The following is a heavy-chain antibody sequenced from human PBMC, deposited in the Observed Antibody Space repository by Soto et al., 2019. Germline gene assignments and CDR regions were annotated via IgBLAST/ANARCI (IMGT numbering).Heavy chain of an antibody. Sequence: QVQLVQSGAEVKKPGASVKVSCKASGYTFTSYDINWVRQATGQGLEWMGWMNPNSGNTGYAQKFRGRVTMTRNTSISTAYMELSSLRYEETAVYYCARERTGTTSMDVWGQGTTVTVSS. D-gene: IGHD1-1*01. CDR2: MNPNSGNT. J-gene: IGHJ6*02. V-gene: IGHV1-8*01. CDR1: GYTFTSYD. CDR3: ARERTGTTSMDV.